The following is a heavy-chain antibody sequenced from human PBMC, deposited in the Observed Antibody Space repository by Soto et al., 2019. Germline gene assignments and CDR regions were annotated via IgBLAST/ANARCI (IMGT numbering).Heavy chain of an antibody. D-gene: IGHD3-9*01. Sequence: QVQLVQSGAEVKKPGASVKVSCKASGFTFSNYGITWLRQVPGQGLEWMGWISAYNGNTVHAQEYQGRLTMTTDTSTSTAYMELRSLRPDDTAVYYCARPHNEILTDSYTNYFDPWGQGTLVTVSS. CDR3: ARPHNEILTDSYTNYFDP. CDR1: GFTFSNYG. J-gene: IGHJ5*02. V-gene: IGHV1-18*01. CDR2: ISAYNGNT.